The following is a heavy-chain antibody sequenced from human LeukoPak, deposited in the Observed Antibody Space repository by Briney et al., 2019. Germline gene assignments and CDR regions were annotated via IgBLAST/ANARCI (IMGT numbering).Heavy chain of an antibody. CDR3: ATARGKVPATPYFDY. D-gene: IGHD2-15*01. V-gene: IGHV1-2*02. J-gene: IGHJ4*02. CDR1: GYTFTGYY. CDR2: ININSGGT. Sequence: GASVKVSCKASGYTFTGYYMHWVRQAPGPGLEWMGWININSGGTNYAKTSQGRVTMTRDTSISTAYLELSRLRSDDTAVYYCATARGKVPATPYFDYWGQGTLVTVSS.